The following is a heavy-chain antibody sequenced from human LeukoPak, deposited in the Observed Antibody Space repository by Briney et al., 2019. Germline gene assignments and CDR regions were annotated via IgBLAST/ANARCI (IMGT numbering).Heavy chain of an antibody. CDR1: GGTFSSYT. Sequence: SVKVSCKASGGTFSSYTISWVRQASGQGLEWMGRIIPILGIANYAQKFQGRVTITADKSTSTAYMELSSLRSEDTAVYYCATSVYGGNAFDIWGQGTMVTVSS. CDR3: ATSVYGGNAFDI. J-gene: IGHJ3*02. D-gene: IGHD4-23*01. CDR2: IIPILGIA. V-gene: IGHV1-69*02.